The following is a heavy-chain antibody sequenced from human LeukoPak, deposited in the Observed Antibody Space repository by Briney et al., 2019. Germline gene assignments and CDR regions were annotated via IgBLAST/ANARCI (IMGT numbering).Heavy chain of an antibody. CDR2: ISWNSGSI. CDR3: AKDLTDFWSGYDY. D-gene: IGHD3-3*01. J-gene: IGHJ4*02. Sequence: GRSLRLSCAASGFTFDDYAMHWVRQAPGKGLEWVSGISWNSGSIGYADSVKGRFTISRDNAKNSLYLQMNSLRAEDTALYYCAKDLTDFWSGYDYWGQGTLVTVSS. CDR1: GFTFDDYA. V-gene: IGHV3-9*01.